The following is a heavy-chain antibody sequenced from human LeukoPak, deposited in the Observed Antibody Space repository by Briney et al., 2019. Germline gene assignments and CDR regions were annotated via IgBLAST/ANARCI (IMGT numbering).Heavy chain of an antibody. Sequence: KPSETLSLTCTVSGGSISSYYWSWIRQPPGKGLEWIGYIYYSGSTNYNPSLKSRVTISVDTSKNQFSLKLSSVTAADTAVYYYARGTTLTNLDYWGQGTLVTVSS. CDR2: IYYSGST. D-gene: IGHD4-17*01. V-gene: IGHV4-59*08. J-gene: IGHJ4*02. CDR1: GGSISSYY. CDR3: ARGTTLTNLDY.